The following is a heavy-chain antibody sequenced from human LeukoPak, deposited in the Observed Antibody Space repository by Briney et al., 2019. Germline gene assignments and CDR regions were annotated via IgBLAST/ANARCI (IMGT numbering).Heavy chain of an antibody. CDR3: ARLYDTDWFDP. V-gene: IGHV1-18*01. D-gene: IGHD3-16*01. J-gene: IGHJ5*02. Sequence: ASVKVSCKASGYTFTSYGISWVRQAPGQGLEWMGWSSAYNGNTNYAQKLQGRVTMTTDTSTSAAYMELRSLRSDDTAVYYCARLYDTDWFDPWGQGTLVTVSS. CDR1: GYTFTSYG. CDR2: SSAYNGNT.